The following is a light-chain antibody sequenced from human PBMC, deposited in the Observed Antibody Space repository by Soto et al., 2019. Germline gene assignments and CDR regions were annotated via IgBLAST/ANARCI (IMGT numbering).Light chain of an antibody. CDR3: QESNQWPPGM. CDR1: QFVSSR. J-gene: IGKJ1*01. CDR2: DTS. V-gene: IGKV3-15*01. Sequence: DIVVTHSPATLSASPGERVTLSCRASQFVSSRLAWYQRRPGQVPRLLIYDTSTRAPGISARFSGRGSGTEFNLTTSSLQSEDFALYDCQESNQWPPGMFGLGTTVDIK.